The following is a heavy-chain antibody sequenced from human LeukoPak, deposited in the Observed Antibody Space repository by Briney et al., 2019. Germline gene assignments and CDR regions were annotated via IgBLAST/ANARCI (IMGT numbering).Heavy chain of an antibody. CDR3: ARDSPMTPDY. J-gene: IGHJ4*02. Sequence: PGGSLRLSCAASGFDFSSYGMHWVRQAPGKGLEWVAYIHNDSTTEDYADSVQGRFTISRDNSKNTLFLQMNSLRAEDTAVYYCARDSPMTPDYWGQGTLVTVSS. CDR2: IHNDSTTE. D-gene: IGHD2-15*01. V-gene: IGHV3-30*02. CDR1: GFDFSSYG.